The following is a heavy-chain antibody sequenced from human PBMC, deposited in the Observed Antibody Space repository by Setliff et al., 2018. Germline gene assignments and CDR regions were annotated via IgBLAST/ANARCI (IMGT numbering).Heavy chain of an antibody. V-gene: IGHV3-7*01. CDR1: GFTFNTLW. Sequence: PGGSLRLSCAASGFTFNTLWMTWVRQAPGKGLEWVANINPGGSEEYYLDSVKGRFTISRDNAKTSLYLLMNSLRADDTAVYFCASATGYWGQGILVTVSS. J-gene: IGHJ4*02. CDR3: ASATGY. CDR2: INPGGSEE.